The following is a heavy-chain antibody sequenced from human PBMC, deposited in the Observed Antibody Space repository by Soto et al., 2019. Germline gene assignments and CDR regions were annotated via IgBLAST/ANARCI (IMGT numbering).Heavy chain of an antibody. D-gene: IGHD3-10*01. Sequence: SETLSVTCTVSNGSLSSNYWSWIRQSPGKGLEWIGNIYYSGSTNYNPSLKSRVTMSVDTSKNQFTLKLSSVTAADTGVYFCARSFMVPVDFFYYWSQRTLVPVSA. J-gene: IGHJ4*02. CDR1: NGSLSSNY. CDR2: IYYSGST. CDR3: ARSFMVPVDFFYY. V-gene: IGHV4-59*01.